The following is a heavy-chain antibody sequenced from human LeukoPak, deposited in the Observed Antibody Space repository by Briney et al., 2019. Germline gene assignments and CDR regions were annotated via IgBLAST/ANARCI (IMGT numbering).Heavy chain of an antibody. CDR1: GFDFTNYW. CDR3: ARKASLVNRDLGYFDL. Sequence: GESLKMSCKGSGFDFTNYWIGWMRQMPGKGLEWVGIIYPRDSDTRYSPSFQGQVTISADKSISTAYLQWNSLRASDTAMYYCARKASLVNRDLGYFDLWGQGTLVTVSS. D-gene: IGHD2-2*01. V-gene: IGHV5-51*01. CDR2: IYPRDSDT. J-gene: IGHJ4*02.